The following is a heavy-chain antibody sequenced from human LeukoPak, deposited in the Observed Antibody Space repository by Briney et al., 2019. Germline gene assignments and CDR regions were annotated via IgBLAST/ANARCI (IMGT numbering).Heavy chain of an antibody. CDR2: ISYDGSNK. CDR1: GFTFSSYG. J-gene: IGHJ4*02. CDR3: AKEQHRVDYGGNPGGFDY. Sequence: PGGSLRLSCAASGFTFSSYGMHWVRQAPGKGLEWVAVISYDGSNKYYADSVKGRFTISRDNSKNTLYLQMNSLRAEDTAVYYCAKEQHRVDYGGNPGGFDYWGQGTLVTVSS. D-gene: IGHD4-23*01. V-gene: IGHV3-30*18.